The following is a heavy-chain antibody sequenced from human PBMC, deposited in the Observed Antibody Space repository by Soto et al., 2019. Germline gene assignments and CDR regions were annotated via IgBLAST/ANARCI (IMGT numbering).Heavy chain of an antibody. Sequence: SXGPLKISCKGSGYTFNSYSIGWVRQMAGKGLEWMGIIYASDSDTRYSPSFQGQVTISVDKSISTAYLQWSSLKASDTAIYYCESAMKYSYGYYWGQGTLVTASS. D-gene: IGHD5-18*01. CDR2: IYASDSDT. J-gene: IGHJ4*02. CDR3: ESAMKYSYGYY. V-gene: IGHV5-51*01. CDR1: GYTFNSYS.